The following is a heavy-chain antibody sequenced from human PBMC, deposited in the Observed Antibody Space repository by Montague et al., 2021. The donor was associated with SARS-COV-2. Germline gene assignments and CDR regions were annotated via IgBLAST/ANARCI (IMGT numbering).Heavy chain of an antibody. Sequence: SETLSPTCAVYGGSFSGYYWSWIRQPPGKGLEWIGEINHSGSTNYNPSLRSRVTISVDTSKNQFSLKLSSVTAADTAVYYCARGRLILLWFGELLSGGDYYGMDVWGQGTTVTVSS. CDR1: GGSFSGYY. V-gene: IGHV4-34*01. CDR3: ARGRLILLWFGELLSGGDYYGMDV. J-gene: IGHJ6*02. D-gene: IGHD3-10*01. CDR2: INHSGST.